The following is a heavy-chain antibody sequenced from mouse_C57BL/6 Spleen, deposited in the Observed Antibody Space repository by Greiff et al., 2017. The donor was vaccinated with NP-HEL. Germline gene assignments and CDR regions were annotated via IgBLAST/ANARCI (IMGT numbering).Heavy chain of an antibody. CDR1: GFNIKDYY. CDR3: TTDYYGSSYDAY. CDR2: IDPEDGDT. D-gene: IGHD1-1*01. Sequence: VQLKQSGAELVRPGASVKLSCTASGFNIKDYYMHWVKQRPEQGLEWIGRIDPEDGDTEYAPKFQGKATMTADTSSNTAYLQLSSLTSEDTAVYYCTTDYYGSSYDAYWGQGTLVTVSA. J-gene: IGHJ3*01. V-gene: IGHV14-1*01.